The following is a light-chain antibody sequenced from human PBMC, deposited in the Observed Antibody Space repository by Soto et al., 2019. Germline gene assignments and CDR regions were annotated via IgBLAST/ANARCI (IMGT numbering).Light chain of an antibody. J-gene: IGKJ4*01. V-gene: IGKV3-20*01. Sequence: EIVLTQSPGTLSLSPGDRATLSCRASQSIGSNYLAWYQQKPGQAPRLVLYGASSRAMGIPDRFSGSGAGTDFPLTISRLEPEDFAVYYCQHYGTSPPLTFGGGTKVEIK. CDR2: GAS. CDR3: QHYGTSPPLT. CDR1: QSIGSNY.